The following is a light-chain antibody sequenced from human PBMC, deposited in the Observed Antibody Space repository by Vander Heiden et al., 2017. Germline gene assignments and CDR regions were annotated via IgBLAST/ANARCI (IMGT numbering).Light chain of an antibody. CDR2: RNN. V-gene: IGLV1-47*01. CDR3: AAWDDSLGQV. CDR1: SSNIGSNY. J-gene: IGLJ1*01. Sequence: QSVLTQPPSASGTPGQRVTISCSGSSSNIGSNYVYWYQQLPGTAPKLLIYRNNQRPSGVPDRFSGSKSGTAASLAIRGLRAEDEADYYCAAWDDSLGQVFGTGTKVTVL.